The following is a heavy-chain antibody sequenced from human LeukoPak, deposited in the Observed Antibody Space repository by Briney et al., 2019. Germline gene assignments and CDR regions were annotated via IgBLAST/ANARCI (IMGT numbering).Heavy chain of an antibody. J-gene: IGHJ4*02. D-gene: IGHD1-26*01. CDR3: AKERQEGATPFDY. CDR1: GFTFSSYA. CDR2: IARDGSIK. Sequence: GGSLRLSCAASGFTFSSYAMSWVRQAPGKGLEWVAVIARDGSIKYYADSVKGRFTISRDNSKDTVYVQMNSLRAEDTAVYYCAKERQEGATPFDYWGQGSLVTVSS. V-gene: IGHV3-30*04.